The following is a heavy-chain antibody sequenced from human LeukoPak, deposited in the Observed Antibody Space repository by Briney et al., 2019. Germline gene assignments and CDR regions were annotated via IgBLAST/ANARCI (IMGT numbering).Heavy chain of an antibody. CDR2: IYHSGST. Sequence: SETLSLTCTVSGYSISSGYYWGWIRQPPGKGLEWIGSIYHSGSTYYNPSLKSRVTISVDTSKNQFSLKLSSVTAADTAVYYCARNWGWEYGGGAFDIWGQGTMVTVSS. CDR3: ARNWGWEYGGGAFDI. J-gene: IGHJ3*02. V-gene: IGHV4-38-2*02. D-gene: IGHD7-27*01. CDR1: GYSISSGYY.